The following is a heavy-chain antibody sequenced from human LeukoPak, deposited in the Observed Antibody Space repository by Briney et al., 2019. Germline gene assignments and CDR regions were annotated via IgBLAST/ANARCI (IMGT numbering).Heavy chain of an antibody. CDR1: GGSISSSNW. CDR3: ARDIKGGGPPGARPFDP. V-gene: IGHV4-4*02. Sequence: SETLSLTCAVSGGSISSSNWWSWVRQPPGKGLEWIGEIYHSGSTNYNPSLKSRVTISVDKSKNQFSLKLSSVTAADTAVYYCARDIKGGGPPGARPFDPWGQGTLVTVSS. CDR2: IYHSGST. D-gene: IGHD2-15*01. J-gene: IGHJ5*02.